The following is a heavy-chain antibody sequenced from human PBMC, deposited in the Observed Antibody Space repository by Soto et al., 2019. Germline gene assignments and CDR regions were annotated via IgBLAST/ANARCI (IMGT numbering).Heavy chain of an antibody. J-gene: IGHJ4*02. D-gene: IGHD1-1*01. CDR1: GGSFSGYY. CDR2: INHSGST. Sequence: SETLSLTCAVYGGSFSGYYWTWIRQPPGTGLEWIGEINHSGSTNYNPSLKSRVTISVDTSKNQFSLKMSSVTAADTAVYYCARLATRYYFDYWGQGTLVTVSS. CDR3: ARLATRYYFDY. V-gene: IGHV4-34*01.